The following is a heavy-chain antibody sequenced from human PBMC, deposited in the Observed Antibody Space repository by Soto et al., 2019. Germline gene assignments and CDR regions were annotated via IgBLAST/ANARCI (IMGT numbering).Heavy chain of an antibody. V-gene: IGHV4-59*01. CDR3: ARDQGGPFDY. D-gene: IGHD2-15*01. J-gene: IGHJ4*02. Sequence: SETLSLTCTVSGGSISSNYWSWIRQPPGKGLEWIGYIFHSGSTTYNPSLKSRVTMSVDTSKNQFSLNLSSVTAADTAVYYCARDQGGPFDYWGQGTLVTVSS. CDR1: GGSISSNY. CDR2: IFHSGST.